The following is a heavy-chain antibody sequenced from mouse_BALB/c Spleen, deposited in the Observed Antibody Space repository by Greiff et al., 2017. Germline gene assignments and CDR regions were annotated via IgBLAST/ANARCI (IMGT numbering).Heavy chain of an antibody. CDR1: GYTFTSYY. D-gene: IGHD1-1*01. J-gene: IGHJ3*01. V-gene: IGHV1S81*02. CDR3: TGGSSYRGFAY. CDR2: INPSNGGT. Sequence: QVQLKQSGAELVKPGASVKLSCKASGYTFTSYYMYWVKQRPGQGLEWIGEINPSNGGTNFNEKFKSKATLTVDKSSSTAYMQLSSLTSEDSAVYYCTGGSSYRGFAYWGQGTLVTVSA.